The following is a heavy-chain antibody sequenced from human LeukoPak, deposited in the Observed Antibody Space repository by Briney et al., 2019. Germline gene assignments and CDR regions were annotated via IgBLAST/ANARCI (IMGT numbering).Heavy chain of an antibody. CDR1: GCTFSSYW. Sequence: GGSLRLSCAASGCTFSSYWMHWVRQAPGKGLVWVSRINSDGSSTSYADSVKGRFTISRDNAKNTLYLQMNSLRAEDTAVYYCAREAGYCSSTSCHDAFDIWGQGTMVTVSS. D-gene: IGHD2-2*01. J-gene: IGHJ3*02. CDR2: INSDGSST. V-gene: IGHV3-74*01. CDR3: AREAGYCSSTSCHDAFDI.